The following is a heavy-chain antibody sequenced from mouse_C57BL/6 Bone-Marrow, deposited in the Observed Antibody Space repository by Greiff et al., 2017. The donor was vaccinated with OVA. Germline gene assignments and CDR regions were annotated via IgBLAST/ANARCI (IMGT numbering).Heavy chain of an antibody. D-gene: IGHD1-1*01. J-gene: IGHJ3*01. CDR3: ARGRVSSTAWFAY. V-gene: IGHV3-6*01. CDR2: ISYDGSN. CDR1: GYSITSGYY. Sequence: EVQLVESGPGLVKPSQSLSLTCSVTGYSITSGYYWNWIRQFPGNKLEWMGYISYDGSNNYNPSLKNRISITRDTSKNQFFLKLNSVTTEDTATYYCARGRVSSTAWFAYWGQGTLVTVSA.